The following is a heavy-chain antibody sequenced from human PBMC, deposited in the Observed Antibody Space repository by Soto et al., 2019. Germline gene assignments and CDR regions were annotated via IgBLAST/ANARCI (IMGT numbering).Heavy chain of an antibody. D-gene: IGHD3-22*01. J-gene: IGHJ4*02. V-gene: IGHV1-18*01. CDR2: ISAYNGNT. CDR3: AKTVASYYDSSGSSKPYYFDY. CDR1: GYTFTSYG. Sequence: ASVKVSCKASGYTFTSYGISWVRQAPGQGLEWMGWISAYNGNTNYAQRLQGRVTITADKSTSTAYMELSSLRSEDTAVYYCAKTVASYYDSSGSSKPYYFDYWGQGTLVTVSS.